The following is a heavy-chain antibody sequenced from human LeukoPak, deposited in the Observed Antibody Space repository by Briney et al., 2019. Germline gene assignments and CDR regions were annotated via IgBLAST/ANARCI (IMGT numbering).Heavy chain of an antibody. CDR1: GYTFTSYG. CDR2: ISAYNGNT. D-gene: IGHD2-21*02. J-gene: IGHJ5*02. V-gene: IGHV1-18*01. CDR3: ARAAPLTAYCGGDCWFDP. Sequence: ASVKVSCKASGYTFTSYGISWVRQAPGQGLEWMGWISAYNGNTNYAQKLQGRVTMTTDTSTSTAYMELRSLRSDDTAVYYCARAAPLTAYCGGDCWFDPWGQGTLVTVSS.